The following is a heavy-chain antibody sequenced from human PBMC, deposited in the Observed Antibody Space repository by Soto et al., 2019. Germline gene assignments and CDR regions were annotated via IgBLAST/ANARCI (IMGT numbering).Heavy chain of an antibody. D-gene: IGHD3-10*01. CDR3: AREGTNYYGSGSYYMDWFDP. CDR2: IYYSGST. J-gene: IGHJ5*02. V-gene: IGHV4-59*01. CDR1: GGSISSYY. Sequence: PSETLSLTCTVSGGSISSYYWSWIRQPPGKGLDWIGYIYYSGSTNYNPSLKSRVTISVDTSKNQFSLKLSSVTAADTAVYYCAREGTNYYGSGSYYMDWFDPWGQGTLVTVSS.